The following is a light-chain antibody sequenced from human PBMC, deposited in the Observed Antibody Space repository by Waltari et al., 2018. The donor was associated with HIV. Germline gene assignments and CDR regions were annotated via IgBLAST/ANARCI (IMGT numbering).Light chain of an antibody. CDR3: QSVDHSAPSRYV. CDR1: ALPKEY. J-gene: IGLJ1*01. Sequence: SYELTQPPSVSVSPGQTARITCYGDALPKEYAYWYQLTPGQAFLLVIYNDTERPAGIPERFSCSSSGTTVTLTISGVQAEDAADYYCQSVDHSAPSRYVFGTGTKVTVL. CDR2: NDT. V-gene: IGLV3-25*03.